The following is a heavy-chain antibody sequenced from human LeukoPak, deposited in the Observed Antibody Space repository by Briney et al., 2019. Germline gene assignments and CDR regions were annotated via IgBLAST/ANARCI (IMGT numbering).Heavy chain of an antibody. J-gene: IGHJ3*02. V-gene: IGHV4-30-2*01. D-gene: IGHD4-23*01. Sequence: SETLSLTCAVSGGSISSGGYSWSWIRQPPGKGLEWIGYIYHSGSTYYNPSLKSRVTISVDRSKNQFSLKLSSVTAADTAVYYCARASTTVVTRDAFDIWGQGTMVTVSS. CDR3: ARASTTVVTRDAFDI. CDR2: IYHSGST. CDR1: GGSISSGGYS.